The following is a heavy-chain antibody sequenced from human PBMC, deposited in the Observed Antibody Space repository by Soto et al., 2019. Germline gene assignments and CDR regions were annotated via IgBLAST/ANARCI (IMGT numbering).Heavy chain of an antibody. V-gene: IGHV4-59*01. J-gene: IGHJ4*02. CDR3: ARGGGIVVVTAPYDH. CDR1: GDSISSYS. D-gene: IGHD2-21*02. Sequence: SETLSLTCTVSGDSISSYSWSWIRQPPGKGLEWIGNIHYNGNTKYSPSLKSRVTMSVDTSKNHFSLKLISVTTADTAVYYCARGGGIVVVTAPYDHWGQGTLVTVS. CDR2: IHYNGNT.